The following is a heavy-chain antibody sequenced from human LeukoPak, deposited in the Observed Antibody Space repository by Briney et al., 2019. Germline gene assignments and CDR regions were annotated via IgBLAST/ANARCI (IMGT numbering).Heavy chain of an antibody. CDR2: ISTYNGNT. V-gene: IGHV1-18*04. J-gene: IGHJ4*02. CDR1: GYIFASYY. D-gene: IGHD3-10*01. Sequence: GDSVKVSCKASGYIFASYYMQWVRQAPGQGLEWMGWISTYNGNTNYAQMLQGRITMTTDTSTSTAYMELRSLRSDDTAVYYCARGKPVYFYGPGSYLASPFDSWGQGTLVTVSS. CDR3: ARGKPVYFYGPGSYLASPFDS.